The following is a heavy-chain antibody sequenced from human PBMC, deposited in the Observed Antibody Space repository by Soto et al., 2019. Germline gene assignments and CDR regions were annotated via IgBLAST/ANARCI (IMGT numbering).Heavy chain of an antibody. D-gene: IGHD5-18*01. CDR1: GGSISSYY. V-gene: IGHV4-59*01. Sequence: SETLSLTCTVSGGSISSYYWSWIRQPPGKGLEWIGYIYYSGSTNYNPSLKSRVTISVDTSKNQFSLKLSSVTAADTAVYYCARSHWIQLWFTHDYWGQGTLVTVPS. CDR2: IYYSGST. CDR3: ARSHWIQLWFTHDY. J-gene: IGHJ4*02.